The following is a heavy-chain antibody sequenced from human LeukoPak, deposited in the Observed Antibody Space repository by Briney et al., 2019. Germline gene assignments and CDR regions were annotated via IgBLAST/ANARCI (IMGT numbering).Heavy chain of an antibody. CDR1: GYTFTDYY. Sequence: ASVKVSCKASGYTFTDYYVHWVRQAPGQGLQWMGWISPSTGGTNYAQKFQGRVTMTRDTSISTAYLELSRLASDDTAPYYCARNYGRSSRYFDYWGQGTLVTVSS. V-gene: IGHV1-2*02. CDR3: ARNYGRSSRYFDY. CDR2: ISPSTGGT. D-gene: IGHD4-23*01. J-gene: IGHJ4*02.